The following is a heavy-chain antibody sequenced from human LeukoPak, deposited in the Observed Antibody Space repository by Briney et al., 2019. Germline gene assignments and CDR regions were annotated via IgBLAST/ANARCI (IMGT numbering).Heavy chain of an antibody. CDR3: ARVTYVDDMLYQYFDY. J-gene: IGHJ4*02. V-gene: IGHV4-38-2*01. CDR1: SYSISSGSY. Sequence: SETLSLTCAVSSYSISSGSYWGWIRQSPGKGLEWVGSIFHSGSSYHNPSLKSRLTMSVDTSKNQFSLKLTSVTAADTALYYCARVTYVDDMLYQYFDYWGQGILVTVSS. CDR2: IFHSGSS. D-gene: IGHD4-17*01.